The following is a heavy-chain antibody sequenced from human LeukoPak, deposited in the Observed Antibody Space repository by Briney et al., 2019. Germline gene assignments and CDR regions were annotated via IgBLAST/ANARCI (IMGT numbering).Heavy chain of an antibody. J-gene: IGHJ5*02. CDR3: ARVTYYDFWSGSLGVFDP. V-gene: IGHV4-30-4*08. Sequence: PSETLSLTCTVSGGSISSGDYYWSWIRQPPGKGLEWIGYIYYSGSTYYNPSLKSRVTISVDTSKNQFSLKLSSVTAADTAVYYCARVTYYDFWSGSLGVFDPRGQGTLVTVSS. CDR1: GGSISSGDYY. D-gene: IGHD3-3*01. CDR2: IYYSGST.